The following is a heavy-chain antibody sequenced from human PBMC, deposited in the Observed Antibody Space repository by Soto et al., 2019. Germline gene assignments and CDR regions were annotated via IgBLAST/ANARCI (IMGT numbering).Heavy chain of an antibody. CDR2: IIHIFGTA. J-gene: IGHJ5*02. CDR1: GGTFSSYA. CDR3: ARASSSTYYDFWSGLGKWFDP. V-gene: IGHV1-69*13. D-gene: IGHD3-3*01. Sequence: SVKVSCKASGGTFSSYAISWVRQAPGQGLEWMGGIIHIFGTANYAQKFQGRVTITADESTSTAYMELSSLRSVDTAVYYCARASSSTYYDFWSGLGKWFDPWGQGTLVTVSS.